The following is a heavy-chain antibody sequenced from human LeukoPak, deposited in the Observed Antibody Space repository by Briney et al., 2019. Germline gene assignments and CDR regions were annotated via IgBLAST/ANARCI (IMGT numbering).Heavy chain of an antibody. CDR1: GFTFSSYE. V-gene: IGHV3-48*03. J-gene: IGHJ6*03. CDR3: ARGPGVAATDYYYYMDV. CDR2: ISSSGSTI. Sequence: GGSLRLSCAASGFTFSSYEVNWVRQAPGKGLEWVSYISSSGSTIYYADSVKGRFTISRDNAKNSLYLQMNSLRAEDTAVYYCARGPGVAATDYYYYMDVWGKGTTVTISS. D-gene: IGHD2-15*01.